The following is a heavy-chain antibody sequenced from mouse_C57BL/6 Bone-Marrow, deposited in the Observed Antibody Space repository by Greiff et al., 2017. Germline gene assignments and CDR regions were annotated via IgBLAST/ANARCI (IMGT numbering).Heavy chain of an antibody. J-gene: IGHJ2*01. Sequence: VQLQQSGAELARPGASVKLSCKASGYTFTSYGISWVKQRTGQGFEWIGEIYPRSGNTYYNEKFKGKATLTADKSSSTAYMELRSLTSEDSAVYFCARRGYYGNYVDYWGQGTTLTVSS. D-gene: IGHD2-1*01. CDR2: IYPRSGNT. V-gene: IGHV1-81*01. CDR3: ARRGYYGNYVDY. CDR1: GYTFTSYG.